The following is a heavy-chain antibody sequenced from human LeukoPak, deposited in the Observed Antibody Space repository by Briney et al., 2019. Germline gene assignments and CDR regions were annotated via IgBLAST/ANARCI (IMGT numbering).Heavy chain of an antibody. CDR2: ISSSGSTI. CDR1: GFTFSDYY. Sequence: GGSLRLSCAASGFTFSDYYMSWLRQAPGKGLEWVSYISSSGSTIYYADSVKGRFTISRDNAKNSLYLQMNSLRAEDTAVYYCARDSQPYDYVWGSYRSRRINWFDPWGQGTLVTVSS. J-gene: IGHJ5*02. V-gene: IGHV3-11*01. D-gene: IGHD3-16*02. CDR3: ARDSQPYDYVWGSYRSRRINWFDP.